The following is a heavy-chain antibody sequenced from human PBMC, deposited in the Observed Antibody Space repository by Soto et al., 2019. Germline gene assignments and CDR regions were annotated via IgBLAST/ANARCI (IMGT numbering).Heavy chain of an antibody. V-gene: IGHV4-61*01. Sequence: LSLTCTVSGGSVSSGSYYWSWIRQPPGKGLEWIGYIYYSGSTNYNPSLKSRVTISVDTSKNQFSLKLSSVAAADTAVYYCARERGSGWPYYFDYWGQGTLVTVSS. J-gene: IGHJ4*02. CDR2: IYYSGST. CDR1: GGSVSSGSYY. CDR3: ARERGSGWPYYFDY. D-gene: IGHD6-19*01.